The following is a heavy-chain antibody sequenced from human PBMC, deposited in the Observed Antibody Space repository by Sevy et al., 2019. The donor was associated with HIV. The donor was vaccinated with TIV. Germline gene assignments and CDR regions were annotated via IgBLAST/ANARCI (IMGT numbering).Heavy chain of an antibody. J-gene: IGHJ4*02. CDR3: AREQAIQLWLRWPFDY. D-gene: IGHD5-18*01. CDR2: INAGNGNT. CDR1: GYTFTSYA. V-gene: IGHV1-3*01. Sequence: ASVKVSCKASGYTFTSYAMHWVRQAPGQRLEWMGWINAGNGNTKYSQKFQGRVTITRDTSASTAYMELSSLRSEDTAVYYCAREQAIQLWLRWPFDYWGQGTLVTVSS.